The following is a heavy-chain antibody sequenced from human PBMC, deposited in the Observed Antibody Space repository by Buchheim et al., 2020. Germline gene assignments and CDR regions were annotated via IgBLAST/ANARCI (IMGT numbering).Heavy chain of an antibody. J-gene: IGHJ6*02. D-gene: IGHD2-2*01. V-gene: IGHV3-7*01. CDR2: IKQDGSEK. CDR1: GFTFSSYW. CDR3: ARGFSGEYQLLSGSYYYYYGMDV. Sequence: EVQLVESGGGLVQPGGSLRLSCAASGFTFSSYWMSWVRQAPGKGLEWVANIKQDGSEKYYVDSVKGRFTISRDNAKNSLYLQMNSLRAEDTAVYYCARGFSGEYQLLSGSYYYYYGMDVWGQGTT.